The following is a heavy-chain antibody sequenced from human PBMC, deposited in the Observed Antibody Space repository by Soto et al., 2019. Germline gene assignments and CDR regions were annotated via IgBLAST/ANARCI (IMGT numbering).Heavy chain of an antibody. J-gene: IGHJ6*03. CDR3: ARLPDWGNYYDFWSGYSPSYYMDV. D-gene: IGHD3-3*01. CDR1: GGSISSYY. CDR2: IYYSGST. Sequence: SETLSLTCTVSGGSISSYYWSWIRQPPGKGLEWIGYIYYSGSTNYNPSLKSRVTISVDTSKNQFSLKLSSVTAADTAVYYCARLPDWGNYYDFWSGYSPSYYMDVWGKGTTVTVSS. V-gene: IGHV4-59*08.